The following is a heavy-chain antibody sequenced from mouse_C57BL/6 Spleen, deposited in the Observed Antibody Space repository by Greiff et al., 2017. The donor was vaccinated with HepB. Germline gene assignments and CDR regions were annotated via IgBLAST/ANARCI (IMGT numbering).Heavy chain of an antibody. V-gene: IGHV5-12*01. CDR2: ISNGGGST. J-gene: IGHJ3*01. CDR3: ARRGLGRGFAY. CDR1: GFTFSDYY. Sequence: EVNVVESGGGLVQPGGSLKLSCAASGFTFSDYYMYWVRQTPEKRLEWVAYISNGGGSTYYPDTVKGRFTISRDNAKNTLYLQMSRLKSEDTAMYYCARRGLGRGFAYWGQGTLVTVSA. D-gene: IGHD3-3*01.